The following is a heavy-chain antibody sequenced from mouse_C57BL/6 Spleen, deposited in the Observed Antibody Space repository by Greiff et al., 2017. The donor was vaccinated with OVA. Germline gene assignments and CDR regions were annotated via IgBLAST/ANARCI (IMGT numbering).Heavy chain of an antibody. CDR1: GYTFTSYW. CDR2: IYPGSGST. D-gene: IGHD3-2*02. J-gene: IGHJ4*01. Sequence: ESGAELVKPGASVKMSCKASGYTFTSYWITWVKQRPGQGLEWIGDIYPGSGSTNYNEKFKSKATLTVDTSSSTAYMQLSSLTSEDSAVYYCARESSSGYDAMDYWGQGTSVTVSS. CDR3: ARESSSGYDAMDY. V-gene: IGHV1-55*01.